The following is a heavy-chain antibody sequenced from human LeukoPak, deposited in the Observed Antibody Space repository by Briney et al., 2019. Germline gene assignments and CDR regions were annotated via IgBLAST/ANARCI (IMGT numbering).Heavy chain of an antibody. V-gene: IGHV4-34*01. Sequence: PSETLSLTCAVYGGSFSGYYWSWIRQPPGKGLEWIGEINLSGSTNYNPSLKSRVTISVDTSKNQFSLKLSSVTAADTAVYYCARGGMQQLELDYWGQGTLVTVSS. J-gene: IGHJ4*02. CDR3: ARGGMQQLELDY. CDR1: GGSFSGYY. D-gene: IGHD6-13*01. CDR2: INLSGST.